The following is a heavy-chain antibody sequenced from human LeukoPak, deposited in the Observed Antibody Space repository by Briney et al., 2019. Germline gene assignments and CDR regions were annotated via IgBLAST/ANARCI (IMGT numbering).Heavy chain of an antibody. J-gene: IGHJ5*02. D-gene: IGHD2-15*01. CDR3: ARKTDCSGGSCSTFNWFGP. CDR2: IYYSGST. Sequence: SETLSLTCTVSGGSFSSYYWSWIRQPPGKGLEWIGYIYYSGSTNYNPSLKSRVTISVDTSKNQFSLKLSSVTAADTAVYYCARKTDCSGGSCSTFNWFGPWGQGTLVTVSS. V-gene: IGHV4-59*12. CDR1: GGSFSSYY.